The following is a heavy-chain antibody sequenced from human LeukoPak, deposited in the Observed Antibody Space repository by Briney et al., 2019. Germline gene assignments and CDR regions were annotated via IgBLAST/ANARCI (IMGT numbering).Heavy chain of an antibody. CDR1: GGSISSSSYY. CDR2: IYDSGST. CDR3: ASHYRLSYSSSWP. J-gene: IGHJ5*02. D-gene: IGHD6-13*01. V-gene: IGHV4-39*01. Sequence: SETLSLTCTVSGGSISSSSYYWGWIRQPPGKGLEWIGSIYDSGSTYYNPSLKSRVTISVDTSKNQFSLKLSSVTAADTAVYYCASHYRLSYSSSWPWGQRTVVTVSS.